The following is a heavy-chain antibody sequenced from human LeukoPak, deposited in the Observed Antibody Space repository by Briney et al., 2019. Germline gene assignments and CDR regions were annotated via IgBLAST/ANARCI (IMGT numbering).Heavy chain of an antibody. CDR3: ARDLVPATNSFYYYYHYMDV. Sequence: ASVKVSCKASGYTFTSYGISWVRQAPGQGLEWMGWISAYNGNTNYAQKLQGRVTMTTDTSTSTAYMELRSLRSDDTAVYYCARDLVPATNSFYYYYHYMDVWGKGTTVTISS. CDR1: GYTFTSYG. J-gene: IGHJ6*03. D-gene: IGHD2-2*01. V-gene: IGHV1-18*01. CDR2: ISAYNGNT.